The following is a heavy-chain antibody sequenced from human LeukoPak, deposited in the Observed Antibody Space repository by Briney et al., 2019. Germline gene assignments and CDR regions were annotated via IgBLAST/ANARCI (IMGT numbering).Heavy chain of an antibody. CDR1: AYTFTSYG. J-gene: IGHJ6*03. CDR3: ARAVGGGYSSSYYYYYYMDV. D-gene: IGHD6-13*01. CDR2: ISAYNGNT. Sequence: ASVKVSCKASAYTFTSYGISWVRQAPGQGLEGVGWISAYNGNTNYAQKRQGRVTMTTDTSTSTAYMELRSLRSDDTAVYYCARAVGGGYSSSYYYYYYMDVWGKGTTVTVSS. V-gene: IGHV1-18*01.